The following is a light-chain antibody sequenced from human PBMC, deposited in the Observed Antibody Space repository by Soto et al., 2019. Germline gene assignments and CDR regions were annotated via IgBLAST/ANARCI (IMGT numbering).Light chain of an antibody. J-gene: IGKJ1*01. CDR3: QQYGNSPQT. V-gene: IGKV3-20*01. Sequence: QSPGTLSLSPGERVTLSXXXXXSVNSSYLAWYTPTQRQAPRLLIYGASTRATGIPDRFSGSGSGTDFTLTIARLEPGDFAVYYCQQYGNSPQTFGQGTKVDIK. CDR2: GAS. CDR1: XSVNSSY.